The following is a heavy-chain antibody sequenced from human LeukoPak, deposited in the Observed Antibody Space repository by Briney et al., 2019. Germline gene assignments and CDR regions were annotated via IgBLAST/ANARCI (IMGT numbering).Heavy chain of an antibody. CDR1: GGSITSYY. D-gene: IGHD3-22*01. CDR3: ARARVRSYSYDSDGSYTSDWLFDL. CDR2: IYDTGNT. J-gene: IGHJ2*01. Sequence: SETLSLTCIVSGGSITSYYWSWIRKPPGKGLEWIGYIYDTGNTNYNPSLRSRVTISLGTSKDQFSLRLSSVTAADTAVYYCARARVRSYSYDSDGSYTSDWLFDLWGRGTLVTVSS. V-gene: IGHV4-59*01.